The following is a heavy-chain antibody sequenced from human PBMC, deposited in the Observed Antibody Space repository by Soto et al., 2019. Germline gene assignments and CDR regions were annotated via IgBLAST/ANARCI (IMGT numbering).Heavy chain of an antibody. CDR1: GFTFDDYA. D-gene: IGHD5-12*01. CDR3: AKDHDEDLGYDLDYFNY. Sequence: EVQLVESGGGLVQPGRSLRLSCAASGFTFDDYAMHWVRQAPGKGLEWVSGVSWEGGSIGYADSVKGRFTISRDNAKNSLYLQMNSLRAEDTALYYCAKDHDEDLGYDLDYFNYWGQGTLVTVSS. J-gene: IGHJ4*02. CDR2: VSWEGGSI. V-gene: IGHV3-9*01.